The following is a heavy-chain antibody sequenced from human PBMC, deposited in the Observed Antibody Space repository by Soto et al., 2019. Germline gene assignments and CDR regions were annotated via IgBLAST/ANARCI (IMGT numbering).Heavy chain of an antibody. D-gene: IGHD2-15*01. V-gene: IGHV3-7*03. CDR1: GFTFSSYW. CDR3: ARTSVVAAYIY. CDR2: RKEDGSEK. J-gene: IGHJ4*02. Sequence: GGSLRLSCAASGFTFSSYWMSWVRQAPGKGLECVANRKEDGSEKYYVDAVKGRFTISRDNAKNSMYLQMNSLRAEDTAVYYCARTSVVAAYIYWGQGTLVTVSS.